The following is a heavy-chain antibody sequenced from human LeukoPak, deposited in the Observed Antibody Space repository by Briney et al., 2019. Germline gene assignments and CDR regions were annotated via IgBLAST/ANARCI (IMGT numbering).Heavy chain of an antibody. CDR2: IKQDGSEK. Sequence: GGSLRLSCAASGFTFSSYWMSWVRQAPGKGLEWVANIKQDGSEKYYVDSVKGRFTISRDNAKNSLYLQMNSLRAEDAAVYYCARPRGSSLTGYYYYMDVWGKGTTVTVSS. CDR1: GFTFSSYW. V-gene: IGHV3-7*01. D-gene: IGHD6-13*01. J-gene: IGHJ6*03. CDR3: ARPRGSSLTGYYYYMDV.